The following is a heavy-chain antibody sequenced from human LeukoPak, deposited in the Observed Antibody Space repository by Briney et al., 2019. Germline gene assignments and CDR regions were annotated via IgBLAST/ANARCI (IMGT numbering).Heavy chain of an antibody. Sequence: GGSLRLSCAASGFTFSTFEMVWVRQAPGKGLEWVSYISSRGSTTYYADSVQGRFTISRDNAKNSLYLQMNSLRAEDTAVYYCARDISSSLYQGWFDPWGQGTLVTVSS. J-gene: IGHJ5*02. V-gene: IGHV3-48*03. D-gene: IGHD6-13*01. CDR2: ISSRGSTT. CDR1: GFTFSTFE. CDR3: ARDISSSLYQGWFDP.